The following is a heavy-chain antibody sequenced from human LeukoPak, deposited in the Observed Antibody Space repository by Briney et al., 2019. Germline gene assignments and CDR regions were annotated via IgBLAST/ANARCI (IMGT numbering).Heavy chain of an antibody. Sequence: ASVKVSCKASGYTFTGYYMHWVRQAPGKGLEWMGGFDPEDGETIYAQKFQGRVTMTEDTSTDTAYMELSSLRSEDTAVYYCATRGAPEDIVLMVYANEYYFDYWGQGTLVTVSS. J-gene: IGHJ4*02. CDR3: ATRGAPEDIVLMVYANEYYFDY. D-gene: IGHD2-8*01. V-gene: IGHV1-24*01. CDR1: GYTFTGYY. CDR2: FDPEDGET.